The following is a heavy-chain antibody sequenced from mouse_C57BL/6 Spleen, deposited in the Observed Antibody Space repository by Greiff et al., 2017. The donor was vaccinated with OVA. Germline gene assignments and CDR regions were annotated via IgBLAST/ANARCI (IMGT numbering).Heavy chain of an antibody. CDR2: IDPETGGT. V-gene: IGHV1-15*01. CDR3: TRHGY. J-gene: IGHJ2*01. Sequence: VHLVESGAELVRPGASVTLSCKASGYTFTDYEMHWVKQTPVHGLEWIGAIDPETGGTAYNQKFKGKAILTADKSSSTAYMELRSLTSEDSAVYYCTRHGYWGQGTTLTVSS. CDR1: GYTFTDYE.